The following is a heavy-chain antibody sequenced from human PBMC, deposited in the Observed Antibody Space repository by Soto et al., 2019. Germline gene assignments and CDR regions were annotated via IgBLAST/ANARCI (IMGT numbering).Heavy chain of an antibody. V-gene: IGHV1-69*13. CDR3: ATNRPAHASDI. J-gene: IGHJ3*02. CDR2: IIPIFGTA. D-gene: IGHD6-6*01. CDR1: GGTFSSYA. Sequence: ASVKVSCKASGGTFSSYAISWVRQAPGQGLEWMGGIIPIFGTANYAQKFQGRVTITADEPTSTAYMELSSLRSEDTAVYYCATNRPAHASDIWGQGPMVTLSS.